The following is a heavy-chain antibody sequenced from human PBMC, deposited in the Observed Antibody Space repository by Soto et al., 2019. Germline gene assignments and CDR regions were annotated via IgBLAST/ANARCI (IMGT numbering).Heavy chain of an antibody. V-gene: IGHV1-18*01. CDR2: ISAYNGNT. Sequence: ASVKVSCKASGYTVTSYGISWVRQAPGQGLEWMGWISAYNGNTNYAQKLQGRVTMTTDTSTSTAYMELRSLRSDDTAVYYCARAEYLGGRFDYWGQGTLVTVSS. D-gene: IGHD3-9*01. CDR3: ARAEYLGGRFDY. CDR1: GYTVTSYG. J-gene: IGHJ4*02.